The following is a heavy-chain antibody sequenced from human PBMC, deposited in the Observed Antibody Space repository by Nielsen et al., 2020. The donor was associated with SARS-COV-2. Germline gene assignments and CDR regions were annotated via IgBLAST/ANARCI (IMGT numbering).Heavy chain of an antibody. D-gene: IGHD1-26*01. J-gene: IGHJ4*02. CDR1: GFAFSSYA. V-gene: IGHV3-23*01. CDR2: ITGSGGGT. CDR3: ASDGSGSYFDY. Sequence: GESLKISCVGSGFAFSSYAMSWVRQAPGKGLQWVSSITGSGGGTHSADSVKGRFTISRDNSKNTPYLQMNSLRAEDTAVYYCASDGSGSYFDYWGQGTLVTVSS.